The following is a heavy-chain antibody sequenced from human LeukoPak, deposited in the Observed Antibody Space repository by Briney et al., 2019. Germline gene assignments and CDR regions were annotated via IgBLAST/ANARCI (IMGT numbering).Heavy chain of an antibody. CDR3: ARGAVAGYYYYYMDV. V-gene: IGHV3-21*01. Sequence: GGSLRLSCAASGFTFSSYSMNWVRQAPGKGLEWVSSISSSSSYIYYADSVKGRFTISRDNAKNSLYLQMNSLRAEDTAVYYCARGAVAGYYYYYMDVWGKGTTVTVSS. CDR2: ISSSSSYI. J-gene: IGHJ6*03. D-gene: IGHD6-19*01. CDR1: GFTFSSYS.